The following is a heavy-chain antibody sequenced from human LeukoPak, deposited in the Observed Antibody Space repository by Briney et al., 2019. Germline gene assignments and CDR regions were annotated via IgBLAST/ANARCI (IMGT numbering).Heavy chain of an antibody. CDR3: ASQLHYYDSSGYYD. CDR2: ISSSGSTI. Sequence: PGGSLRLSCAASRFTFSSYEMNWVRQAPGKGLEWVSYISSSGSTIYYADSVKGRFTISRDNAKNSLYLQMSSLRAEDTAVYYCASQLHYYDSSGYYDWGQGTLVTVSS. D-gene: IGHD3-22*01. V-gene: IGHV3-48*03. CDR1: RFTFSSYE. J-gene: IGHJ4*02.